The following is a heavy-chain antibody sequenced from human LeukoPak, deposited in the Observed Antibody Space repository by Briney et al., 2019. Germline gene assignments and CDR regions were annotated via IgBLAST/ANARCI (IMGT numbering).Heavy chain of an antibody. D-gene: IGHD5-18*01. J-gene: IGHJ4*02. CDR2: ISSSSTI. Sequence: GGSLRLSCAASGFTFSSYSMNWVRQAPGKGREWVSYISSSSTIYYADSVKGRFTISRDNAKNSLYLQMNSLRDEDTAVYYCAREVAMVMFGDYWGQGTLVTVSS. CDR1: GFTFSSYS. V-gene: IGHV3-48*02. CDR3: AREVAMVMFGDY.